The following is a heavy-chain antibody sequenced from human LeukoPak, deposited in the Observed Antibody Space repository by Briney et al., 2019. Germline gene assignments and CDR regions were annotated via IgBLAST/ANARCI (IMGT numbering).Heavy chain of an antibody. CDR2: ISWNSGSI. V-gene: IGHV3-9*01. CDR3: AKNAVVPAAIYAMGYYYMDV. D-gene: IGHD2-2*01. J-gene: IGHJ6*03. Sequence: PGGSLRLSCAASGFTFDDYAMHWVRQAPGNGLEWVSGISWNSGSIGYVDSVRGRFTISRDDAENSLYLQMNSLRAEDTAVYYCAKNAVVPAAIYAMGYYYMDVWGKGTTVTVSS. CDR1: GFTFDDYA.